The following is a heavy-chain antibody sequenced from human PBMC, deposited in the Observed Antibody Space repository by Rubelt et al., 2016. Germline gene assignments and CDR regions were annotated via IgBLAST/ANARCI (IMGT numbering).Heavy chain of an antibody. J-gene: IGHJ4*02. CDR1: GYTFTTYG. D-gene: IGHD3-22*01. CDR3: ARGYFDSTGDFDY. V-gene: IGHV1-18*01. CDR2: INTYNDKT. Sequence: QVHLVQSAIEVKKPGASVKISCKTSGYTFTTYGIIWVRRAPGQGLEWMGWINTYNDKTNYQQKFQGRVSMTTDSSTNTAYMELRSLRSDDTAVYYGARGYFDSTGDFDYWGQGTLVTVSS.